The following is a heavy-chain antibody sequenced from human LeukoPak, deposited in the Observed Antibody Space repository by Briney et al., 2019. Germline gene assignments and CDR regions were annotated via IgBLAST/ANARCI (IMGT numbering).Heavy chain of an antibody. CDR3: AKEGYSSSWYWGDSYYYGMDV. CDR1: GFTFSSYG. J-gene: IGHJ6*04. Sequence: GRSLRLSCAASGFTFSSYGMHWVRKAPGKGLEWVAVISYDGSNKYYADSVKGRFTISRDNSKNTLYLQMNSLRAEDTAVYYCAKEGYSSSWYWGDSYYYGMDVWGKGTTVTVSS. V-gene: IGHV3-30*18. D-gene: IGHD6-13*01. CDR2: ISYDGSNK.